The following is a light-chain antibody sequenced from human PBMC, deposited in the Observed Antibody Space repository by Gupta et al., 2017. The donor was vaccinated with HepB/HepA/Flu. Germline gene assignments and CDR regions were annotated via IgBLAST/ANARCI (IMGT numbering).Light chain of an antibody. CDR2: NDN. CDR3: VGWDDSLSGYV. V-gene: IGLV1-47*02. J-gene: IGLJ1*01. CDR1: SSNIGNDN. Sequence: QPLLTHPPSSSGTPGQGVTVSCSGSSSNIGNDNAYWYQQLPGTAPKLLIYNDNQRPSGVPERFSGSKSGTTASLAISGLRSEDEADYYCVGWDDSLSGYVFGAGTKVTVL.